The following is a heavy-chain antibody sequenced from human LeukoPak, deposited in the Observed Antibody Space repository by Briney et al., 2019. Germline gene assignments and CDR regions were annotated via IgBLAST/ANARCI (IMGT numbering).Heavy chain of an antibody. J-gene: IGHJ4*02. V-gene: IGHV3-23*01. Sequence: GGSLRLSCAASGLRFTNYAMSWVRRAPGKGLECVSVISGSGGSTNYADSVKGRFTISRDNSKNTLYLQMKSLRAEDTATCYCAKGHSDYGTGFDLWGQGTLVTVSS. D-gene: IGHD4-17*01. CDR2: ISGSGGST. CDR1: GLRFTNYA. CDR3: AKGHSDYGTGFDL.